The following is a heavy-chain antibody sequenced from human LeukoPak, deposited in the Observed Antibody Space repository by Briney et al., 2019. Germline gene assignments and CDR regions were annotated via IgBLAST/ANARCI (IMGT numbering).Heavy chain of an antibody. J-gene: IGHJ3*01. CDR3: AGRRISLFGFFLGSGTFDL. CDR2: IYPIDSDT. Sequence: PGESLKISCNGSHYTFTNYWIGWVRQVPGRGLEWMGIIYPIDSDTKYGPSFQGQVTVSADRSINTAYLQWSSLQASYTGIYYCAGRRISLFGFFLGSGTFDLWGQGTLVTVSS. D-gene: IGHD3-3*01. CDR1: HYTFTNYW. V-gene: IGHV5-51*01.